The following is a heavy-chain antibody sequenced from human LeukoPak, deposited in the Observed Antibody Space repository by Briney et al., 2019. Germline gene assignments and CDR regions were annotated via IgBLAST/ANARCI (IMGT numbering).Heavy chain of an antibody. V-gene: IGHV3-23*01. Sequence: GGSLRLSCAASGFTFSSYAMSWVRQAPGKGLEWVSAIRGSGGSTYYADSVKGRFTISRDNSKNTLYLQMNSLRAEDTAVYYCAKAAYYDILTGYNDYWGQGTLVTVSS. CDR3: AKAAYYDILTGYNDY. CDR2: IRGSGGST. J-gene: IGHJ4*02. D-gene: IGHD3-9*01. CDR1: GFTFSSYA.